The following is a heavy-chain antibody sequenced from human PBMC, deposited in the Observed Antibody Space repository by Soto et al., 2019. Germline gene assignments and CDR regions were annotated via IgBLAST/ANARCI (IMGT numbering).Heavy chain of an antibody. CDR2: ISGSGGST. D-gene: IGHD1-26*01. V-gene: IGHV3-23*01. Sequence: EVQLLESGGGLVQPGGSLRLSCAASGFTFSSYAMRWVRQTPGKGLEWVSAISGSGGSTYYADSVKGRFTISRDNSKNTLYLQMNSLRAEDTAVYYCARRGSGSYYDYWGQGTLVTVSS. J-gene: IGHJ4*02. CDR3: ARRGSGSYYDY. CDR1: GFTFSSYA.